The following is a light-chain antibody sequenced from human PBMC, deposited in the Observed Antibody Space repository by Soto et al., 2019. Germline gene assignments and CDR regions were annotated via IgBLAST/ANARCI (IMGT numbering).Light chain of an antibody. Sequence: QSALTQPASVSGSPGQSITISCTGASSDVGGYNYVSWYQHHPGKAPKLLIYEVTKRPSGVSNRFSGSKSGHTASLTISGLQPEDEADYSCTSFTPSNTWVFGGGTKLTVL. J-gene: IGLJ3*02. CDR3: TSFTPSNTWV. CDR1: SSDVGGYNY. CDR2: EVT. V-gene: IGLV2-14*01.